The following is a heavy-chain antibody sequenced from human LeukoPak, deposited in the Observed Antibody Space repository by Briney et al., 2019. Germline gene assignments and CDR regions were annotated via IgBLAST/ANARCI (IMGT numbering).Heavy chain of an antibody. D-gene: IGHD3-3*01. CDR1: GGSFSGYY. J-gene: IGHJ4*02. Sequence: PSETLSLTCAVYGGSFSGYYWSWIRQPPGKGLEWIGEINHSGSTNYNPSLKSRVTISVDTSKNQFSLKLSSVTAADTAVYYCASANYDFWSGYWGTLDYYFDYWGQGTLVTVSS. V-gene: IGHV4-34*01. CDR3: ASANYDFWSGYWGTLDYYFDY. CDR2: INHSGST.